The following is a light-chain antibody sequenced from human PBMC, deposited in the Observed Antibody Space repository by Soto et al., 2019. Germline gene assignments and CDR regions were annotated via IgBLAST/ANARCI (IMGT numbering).Light chain of an antibody. Sequence: QSVLTQPPSASGTPGQRVTISCSGSSSNIGSNYVYWYQQLPGTAPKLLIYRNNQRPSGVPDRFSGSKSGTSASLTINGLRSEDEADYYCAAWDDSLSGPVFGTGTKVTV. CDR2: RNN. CDR3: AAWDDSLSGPV. CDR1: SSNIGSNY. J-gene: IGLJ1*01. V-gene: IGLV1-47*01.